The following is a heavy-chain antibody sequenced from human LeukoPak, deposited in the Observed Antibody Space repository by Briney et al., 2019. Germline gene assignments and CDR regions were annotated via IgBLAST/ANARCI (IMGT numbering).Heavy chain of an antibody. CDR1: GGSISSYY. Sequence: SETLSLTCTVSGGSISSYYWSWIRQPPGKGLEWIGYIYYSGSTNYNPSLKSRVTISVDTSKNQFSLKLSSVTAADTAVYYCATLKREAMVRGVTIPYDAFDIWGQGTMVTVSS. D-gene: IGHD3-10*01. CDR3: ATLKREAMVRGVTIPYDAFDI. CDR2: IYYSGST. J-gene: IGHJ3*02. V-gene: IGHV4-59*08.